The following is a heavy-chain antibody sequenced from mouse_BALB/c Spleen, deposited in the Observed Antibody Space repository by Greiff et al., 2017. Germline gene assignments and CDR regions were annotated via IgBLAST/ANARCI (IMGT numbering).Heavy chain of an antibody. Sequence: QVQLQQSGPELVKPGASVKISCKASGYAFSSSWMNWVKQRPGQGLEWIGRIYPGDGDTNYNGKFKGKATLTADKSSSTAYMQLSSLTSVDSAVYFCASGDDYDWFAYWGQGTLVTVSA. CDR1: GYAFSSSW. D-gene: IGHD2-4*01. CDR2: IYPGDGDT. V-gene: IGHV1-82*01. CDR3: ASGDDYDWFAY. J-gene: IGHJ3*01.